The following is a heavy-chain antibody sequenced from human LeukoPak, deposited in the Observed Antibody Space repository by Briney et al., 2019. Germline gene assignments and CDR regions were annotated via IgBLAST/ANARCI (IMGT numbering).Heavy chain of an antibody. V-gene: IGHV1-2*06. D-gene: IGHD3-22*01. CDR1: GYTFTGYY. CDR3: ALLDSSGYLYYFDY. J-gene: IGHJ4*02. CDR2: INPNSGGT. Sequence: ASVKVSCKASGYTFTGYYMHWVRQAPGQGLEWMGRINPNSGGTNYAQKFQGRVTMTRDTSISTAYMELSRLRSEDTAVYYCALLDSSGYLYYFDYWGQGTLVTVSS.